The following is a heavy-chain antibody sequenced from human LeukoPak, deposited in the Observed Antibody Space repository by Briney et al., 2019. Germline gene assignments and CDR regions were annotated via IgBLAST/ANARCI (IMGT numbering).Heavy chain of an antibody. CDR1: GFTFSCYA. D-gene: IGHD3-22*01. CDR3: AKPRIQSYYYDSTDAFDI. V-gene: IGHV3-23*01. J-gene: IGHJ3*02. Sequence: GGSLRLSCAASGFTFSCYAMSWVRQAPGKGLEWVSAISGSGGSTYYADSVKGRFTISRDNSKNTLYLQMNSLRAEDTAVYYCAKPRIQSYYYDSTDAFDIWGQGTMVTVSS. CDR2: ISGSGGST.